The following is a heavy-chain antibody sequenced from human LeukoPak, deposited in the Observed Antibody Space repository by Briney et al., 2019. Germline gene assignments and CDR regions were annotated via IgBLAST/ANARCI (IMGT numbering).Heavy chain of an antibody. CDR3: ARVEVHPRRYFYDMDV. CDR2: ISADKGSI. Sequence: GASVKVSCKASGYNFTTYGIGWVRQAPGQGLEWMGGISADKGSINYAQKLQDRVILTTDTSTSTAYMDLRNLRADDTAVYYCARVEVHPRRYFYDMDVWGKGTTVTISS. D-gene: IGHD3-10*01. CDR1: GYNFTTYG. V-gene: IGHV1-18*01. J-gene: IGHJ6*03.